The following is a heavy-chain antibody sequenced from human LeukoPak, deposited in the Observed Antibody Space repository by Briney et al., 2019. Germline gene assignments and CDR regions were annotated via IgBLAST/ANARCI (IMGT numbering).Heavy chain of an antibody. Sequence: GGSLRLSCAASGFTFSSYSMNWVRQAPGKGLEWVSSISSSSSYIYYADSVKGRFTISRDNAKNSLYLQMNSLRAEDTAVYYCGVRGVIITTSFDYWGQGTLVTVSS. V-gene: IGHV3-21*01. CDR1: GFTFSSYS. J-gene: IGHJ4*02. CDR2: ISSSSSYI. D-gene: IGHD3-10*01. CDR3: GVRGVIITTSFDY.